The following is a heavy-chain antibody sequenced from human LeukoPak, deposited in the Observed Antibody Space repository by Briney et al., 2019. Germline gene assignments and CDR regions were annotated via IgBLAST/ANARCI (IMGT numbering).Heavy chain of an antibody. J-gene: IGHJ4*02. CDR3: AKDPGGYFDY. CDR2: IYYSGST. D-gene: IGHD3-16*01. V-gene: IGHV4-59*01. CDR1: GGPISSYY. Sequence: SETLSLTCTVSGGPISSYYWSWIRQPPGKGLEWIGYIYYSGSTNYNPSLKSRVTISVDTSKNQFSLKLSSVTAADTAVYYCAKDPGGYFDYWGQGTLVTVSS.